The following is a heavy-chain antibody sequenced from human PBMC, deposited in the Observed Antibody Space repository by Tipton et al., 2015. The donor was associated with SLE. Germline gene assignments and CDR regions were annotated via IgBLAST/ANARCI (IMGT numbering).Heavy chain of an antibody. D-gene: IGHD1-14*01. CDR3: ARAGVYYGLDV. J-gene: IGHJ6*02. V-gene: IGHV1-46*01. Sequence: QVQLVQSGAEVKKPGASVKVSCKASGYSFTTYYMHWVRQAPGQGLEWMGLITPSGDGTTYAQKFQGRVSMTRDTSTSTLYMELNSLTSEDTAVYYCARAGVYYGLDVWGQGTTVTVSS. CDR2: ITPSGDGT. CDR1: GYSFTTYY.